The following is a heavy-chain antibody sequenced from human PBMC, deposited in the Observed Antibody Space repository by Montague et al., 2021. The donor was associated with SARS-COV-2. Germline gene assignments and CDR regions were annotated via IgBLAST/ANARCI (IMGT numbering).Heavy chain of an antibody. CDR1: GGSLSSYY. J-gene: IGHJ1*01. CDR2: IYYSGST. Sequence: SETLSLTCTVSGGSLSSYYWSWIRQPPGKGLEWIGYIYYSGSTNYNPSLKSRVTISVDTSKNQFSLNLSSVTAAGTAVYCCARHVSGSLTHFHHWGQGSLVTVSS. CDR3: ARHVSGSLTHFHH. D-gene: IGHD1-26*01. V-gene: IGHV4-59*08.